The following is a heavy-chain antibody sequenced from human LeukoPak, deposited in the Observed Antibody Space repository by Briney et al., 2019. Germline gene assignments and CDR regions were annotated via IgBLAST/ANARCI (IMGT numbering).Heavy chain of an antibody. J-gene: IGHJ3*02. CDR2: INPSGGST. V-gene: IGHV1-46*01. D-gene: IGHD2-21*02. Sequence: ASVKVSCKASGYTFTSYYMHWVRQAPGQGLEWMGIINPSGGSTSYAQKFQGRATMTRDTSTSTVYMELSSLRSEDTAVYYCARDRQGGGDLEDAFDIWGQGTMDTVSS. CDR3: ARDRQGGGDLEDAFDI. CDR1: GYTFTSYY.